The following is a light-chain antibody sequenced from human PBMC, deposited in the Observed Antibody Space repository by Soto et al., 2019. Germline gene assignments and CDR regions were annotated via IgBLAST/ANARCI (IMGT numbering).Light chain of an antibody. CDR1: QSVRSN. CDR2: GAS. J-gene: IGKJ1*01. Sequence: EIVMTPSPVTPSVSPGERATLSRRASQSVRSNLAWYQQKPGQSPRLLIYGASTRATGIPARFSGSGSGTEFTLTISSLQSEDFAVYYCQQYRNWPRTFGQGTKVDIK. CDR3: QQYRNWPRT. V-gene: IGKV3-15*01.